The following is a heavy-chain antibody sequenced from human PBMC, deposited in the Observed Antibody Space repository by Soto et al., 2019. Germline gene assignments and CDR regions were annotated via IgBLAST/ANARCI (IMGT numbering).Heavy chain of an antibody. CDR2: INVGDDKT. Sequence: QVQLVQSGAEVKKPGASVRLSCKVSGKSFDNFAVHWVRQTPGQRPEWMGRINVGDDKTKYSEKFQGRVIVSYDTSATTAYMALRARSSEDTAVYYCARAKYDYIWGSYHPFDQWAQGAQVTVAS. CDR1: GKSFDNFA. D-gene: IGHD3-16*02. J-gene: IGHJ4*02. CDR3: ARAKYDYIWGSYHPFDQ. V-gene: IGHV1-3*01.